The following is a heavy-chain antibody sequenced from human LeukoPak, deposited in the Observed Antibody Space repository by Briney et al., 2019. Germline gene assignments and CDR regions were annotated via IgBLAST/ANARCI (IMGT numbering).Heavy chain of an antibody. V-gene: IGHV3-33*01. CDR3: ARDRVPGSSISMDV. CDR2: IWYDGSDK. J-gene: IGHJ6*02. Sequence: GGSLRLSCAASGFTFSNYGMHWVRQAPGKGLEWVAVIWYDGSDKYYTDSVRGRFTISRDNSKNTLYLQMNSLRAEDTAVYYCARDRVPGSSISMDVWGQGTTVTAS. CDR1: GFTFSNYG. D-gene: IGHD3-10*01.